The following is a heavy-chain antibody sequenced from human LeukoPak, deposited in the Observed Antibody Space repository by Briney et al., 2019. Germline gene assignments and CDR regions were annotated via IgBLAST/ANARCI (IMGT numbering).Heavy chain of an antibody. V-gene: IGHV3-64*01. Sequence: GALRLSCAASGFTFSSYAMHWVRQAPGKGLEYVSAISSNGGSTYYANSVKGRFTISRDNSKNTLYLQMGSLRAEDMAVYYCASAPYSGSYCQRNYFDYWGQGTLVTVSS. CDR2: ISSNGGST. CDR1: GFTFSSYA. D-gene: IGHD1-26*01. CDR3: ASAPYSGSYCQRNYFDY. J-gene: IGHJ4*02.